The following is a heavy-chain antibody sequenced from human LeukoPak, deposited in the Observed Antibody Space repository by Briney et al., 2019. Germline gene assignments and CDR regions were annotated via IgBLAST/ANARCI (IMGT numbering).Heavy chain of an antibody. V-gene: IGHV3-33*01. Sequence: GGSLRLSCAASGFTFSSYGMHWVRQAPGRGLEWVAVIWYDGSNKYYADSVKGRFTISRDNSKNTLYLQMNSLRAEDTAVYYCARLRVAAAGNLKTSYYFDYWGQGTLVTVSS. D-gene: IGHD6-13*01. J-gene: IGHJ4*02. CDR3: ARLRVAAAGNLKTSYYFDY. CDR2: IWYDGSNK. CDR1: GFTFSSYG.